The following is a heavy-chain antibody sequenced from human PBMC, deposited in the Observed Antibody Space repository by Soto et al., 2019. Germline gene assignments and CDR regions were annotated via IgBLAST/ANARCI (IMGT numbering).Heavy chain of an antibody. CDR1: GGSISSGDYY. Sequence: SETLSLTCTVSGGSISSGDYYWSWIRQPPGKGLEWIGYIYYSGSTYYNPSLKSRVTISVDTSKNQFSLKLSSVTAADTAVYYCARASGEGWTGVGWFDPWGQGTLVTVSS. J-gene: IGHJ5*02. CDR3: ARASGEGWTGVGWFDP. D-gene: IGHD7-27*01. CDR2: IYYSGST. V-gene: IGHV4-30-4*01.